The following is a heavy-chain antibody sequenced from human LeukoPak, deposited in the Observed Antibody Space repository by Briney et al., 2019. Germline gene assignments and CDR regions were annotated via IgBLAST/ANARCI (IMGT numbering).Heavy chain of an antibody. CDR2: IKPDGSTK. J-gene: IGHJ4*02. D-gene: IGHD5-18*01. CDR3: ARDRSFGTLDF. Sequence: GGSLRLSCAASGFTFSSSWMSWVRRAPGKGLEWVANIKPDGSTKYYVDSEEGRFTISRDNAKNSLYLQMNSLRAEDTAVYYCARDRSFGTLDFWGQGTLVTVSS. CDR1: GFTFSSSW. V-gene: IGHV3-7*01.